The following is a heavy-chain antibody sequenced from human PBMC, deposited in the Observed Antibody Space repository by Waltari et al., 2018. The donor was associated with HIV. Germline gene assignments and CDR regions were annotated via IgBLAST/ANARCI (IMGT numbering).Heavy chain of an antibody. V-gene: IGHV4-59*01. CDR3: ARGPTRYYFDN. CDR1: GGSITSYY. CDR2: IYYSGST. Sequence: QVQLQESGPGLVKPSETLSLTCTVSGGSITSYYWSWIRQPPGKGLEWIGYIYYSGSTNYNPTLKSLVTISVDTSKNQLSLNVTSVTAADTAVYYCARGPTRYYFDNWGQGTLVTVSS. J-gene: IGHJ4*02. D-gene: IGHD2-2*01.